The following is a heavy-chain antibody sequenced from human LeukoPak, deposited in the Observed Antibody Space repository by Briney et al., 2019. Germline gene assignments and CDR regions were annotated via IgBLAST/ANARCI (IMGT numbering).Heavy chain of an antibody. Sequence: SETLSLTCTVSGGSISSGGYYWSWIRQHPGKGLEWIGYIYYSGSTNYNPSLKSRVTISVDTSKNQFSPKLSSVTAADTAVYYCARVMNYDFWSGYYIEEYYYYGMDAWGQGTTVTVSS. J-gene: IGHJ6*02. CDR3: ARVMNYDFWSGYYIEEYYYYGMDA. CDR1: GGSISSGGYY. CDR2: IYYSGST. D-gene: IGHD3-3*01. V-gene: IGHV4-61*08.